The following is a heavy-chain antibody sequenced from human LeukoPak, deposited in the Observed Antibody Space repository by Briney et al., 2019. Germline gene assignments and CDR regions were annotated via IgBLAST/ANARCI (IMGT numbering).Heavy chain of an antibody. CDR3: ARVGGLKIRGFMIFFGLGGYHSGMDV. J-gene: IGHJ6*02. CDR2: IYHTGNT. V-gene: IGHV4-30-2*01. Sequence: SETLSLTCAVSGASITSGDYSWNWMRQPPGKGLEWIGYIYHTGNTYYNPSLKSRVTISLDTSKNQFSLNLSSMTAADTAIYYCARVGGLKIRGFMIFFGLGGYHSGMDVWGQGTTVSVSS. D-gene: IGHD3-10*01. CDR1: GASITSGDYS.